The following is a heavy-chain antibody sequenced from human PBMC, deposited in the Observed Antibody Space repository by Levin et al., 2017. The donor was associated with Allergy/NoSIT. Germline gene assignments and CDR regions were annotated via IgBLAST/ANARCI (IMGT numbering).Heavy chain of an antibody. J-gene: IGHJ4*02. V-gene: IGHV4-59*01. D-gene: IGHD4-17*01. Sequence: SETLSLTCTVSGGSISSYYWSWVRQPPGRGLEWIGYIYDSGSTTYNSSLKSRVTISVDTSKNQFSLKLSSVTAADTAVYYCARDSRGYGDCDYWGQGTLVTVSS. CDR1: GGSISSYY. CDR3: ARDSRGYGDCDY. CDR2: IYDSGST.